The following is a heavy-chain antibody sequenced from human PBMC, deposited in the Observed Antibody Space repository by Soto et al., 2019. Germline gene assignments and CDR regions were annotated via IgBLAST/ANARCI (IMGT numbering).Heavy chain of an antibody. CDR3: AKVRYSSPMGYYYGMDV. J-gene: IGHJ6*02. Sequence: QVQLEQSGGEVKKPGSSVKVSCKASGVTFSKFIMTWVRQAPGLGLEWVGGIIPIFGTANYAQKFQGRVTITADESTSTSYLEVSKLRSEDTAVYYCAKVRYSSPMGYYYGMDVWGQGTEVTVSS. V-gene: IGHV1-69*01. CDR2: IIPIFGTA. D-gene: IGHD6-19*01. CDR1: GVTFSKFI.